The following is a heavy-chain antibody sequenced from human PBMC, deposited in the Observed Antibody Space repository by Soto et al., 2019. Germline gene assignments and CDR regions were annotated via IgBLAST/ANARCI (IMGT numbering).Heavy chain of an antibody. CDR3: VRDGSKTLRDCFDP. Sequence: SDTLSLTCSVSGGSMSKLYGSWIRKTAGKGLEWMGRVYATGTSDYNPSLRSRIAMSVDISKKTFSLRLRSVTAADTGVYYCVRDGSKTLRDCFDPWGQGILVTVSS. D-gene: IGHD4-17*01. CDR1: GGSMSKLY. CDR2: VYATGTS. V-gene: IGHV4-4*07. J-gene: IGHJ5*02.